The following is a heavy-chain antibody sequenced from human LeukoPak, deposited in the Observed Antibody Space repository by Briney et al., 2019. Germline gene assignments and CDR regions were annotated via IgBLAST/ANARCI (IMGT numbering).Heavy chain of an antibody. D-gene: IGHD2-21*02. J-gene: IGHJ3*01. CDR3: ASEVTYYYDV. CDR2: ISSRSNTI. V-gene: IGHV3-48*02. CDR1: GFTFSTYS. Sequence: GGSLRLSCAVSGFTFSTYSMNWVRQAPGKGLEWVSYISSRSNTIYYADSVKGRFTISRDNAKTSLYLQMNSLRDEDTAVYYCASEVTYYYDVWGQGTMVTVSS.